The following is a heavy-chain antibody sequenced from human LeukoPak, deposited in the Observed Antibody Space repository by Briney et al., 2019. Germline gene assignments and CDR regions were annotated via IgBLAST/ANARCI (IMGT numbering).Heavy chain of an antibody. CDR1: GFTFSSYA. CDR2: ISGSGGST. V-gene: IGHV3-23*01. D-gene: IGHD1-26*01. J-gene: IGHJ6*03. Sequence: PGGSLRLSCAASGFTFSSYAMSWVRQAPGKGLEWVSAISGSGGSTYYADSLKGRFTISRDNAKNSLYLQMNSLRAEDTAVYYCARGEPYYYYYYYMDVWGKGTTVTVSS. CDR3: ARGEPYYYYYYYMDV.